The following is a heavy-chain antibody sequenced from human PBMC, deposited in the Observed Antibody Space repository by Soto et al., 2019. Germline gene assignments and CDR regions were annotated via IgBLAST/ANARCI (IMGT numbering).Heavy chain of an antibody. CDR2: IIPIFGTA. V-gene: IGHV1-69*13. Sequence: SVKVSCKASGGTFSSYAISWVRQAPGQGLEWMGGIIPIFGTANYAQKFQGRVTITAXVXXXXAXMXLXXXXTEXTAVYYCARSDGYSSRLGMVVWGQGTTVTGYS. J-gene: IGHJ6*01. D-gene: IGHD6-13*01. CDR1: GGTFSSYA. CDR3: ARSDGYSSRLGMVV.